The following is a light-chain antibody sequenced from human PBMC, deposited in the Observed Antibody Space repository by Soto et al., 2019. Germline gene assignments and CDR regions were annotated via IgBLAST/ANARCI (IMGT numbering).Light chain of an antibody. V-gene: IGKV3-20*01. CDR3: QQYGSSPGLT. CDR1: QSVSSSY. Sequence: EIVLTQSPGTLSLSPGERATLYCRASQSVSSSYLAWYQQKPGQAPRLLIYVASSRATGIPDRFSSSGSGTDFTLTISRLEPEDFAVYYCQQYGSSPGLTFGGGTKVEIK. CDR2: VAS. J-gene: IGKJ4*01.